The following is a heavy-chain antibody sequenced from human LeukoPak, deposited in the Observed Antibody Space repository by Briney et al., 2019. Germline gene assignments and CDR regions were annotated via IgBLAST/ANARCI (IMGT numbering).Heavy chain of an antibody. CDR3: ARHDAGIAARPFNN. Sequence: PSETLSLTCTVSGGSISTYYWSWIRRPPGKGLEWIAYIHASGPTNYNPSLKSRITISVDTSKNQFSLKLSSVTAADTAVYYCARHDAGIAARPFNNWGQGTLVTVSS. J-gene: IGHJ4*02. D-gene: IGHD6-6*01. CDR1: GGSISTYY. CDR2: IHASGPT. V-gene: IGHV4-4*09.